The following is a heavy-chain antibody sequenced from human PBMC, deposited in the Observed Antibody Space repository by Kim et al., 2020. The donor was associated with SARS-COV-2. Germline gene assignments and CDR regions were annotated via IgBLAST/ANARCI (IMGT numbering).Heavy chain of an antibody. CDR1: GASVSSYY. Sequence: SETLSLTCTVSGASVSSYYLSWIRQPPGKGLEWRGSIYYSGRTNYNPSLKSRVTISVDTSKNQFSLRLSSVTAADTAMYYCARGLDYDLLAYSFDYWGQGTLVTVSS. V-gene: IGHV4-59*02. CDR3: ARGLDYDLLAYSFDY. CDR2: IYYSGRT. D-gene: IGHD3-9*01. J-gene: IGHJ4*02.